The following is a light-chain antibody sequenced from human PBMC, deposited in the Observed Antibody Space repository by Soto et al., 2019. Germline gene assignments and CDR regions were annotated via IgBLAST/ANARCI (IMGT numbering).Light chain of an antibody. CDR2: GAS. V-gene: IGKV1-39*01. J-gene: IGKJ5*01. CDR3: QQSYSTPIT. Sequence: DIQMAQSPSSLSASVGDTITITCRASRNINTYLNWYQQKPGKAPKLLIFGASSLQSGVPSRFSGSGSRTDFTLTINSLHPEDFATYYCQQSYSTPITFGQGTRLEIK. CDR1: RNINTY.